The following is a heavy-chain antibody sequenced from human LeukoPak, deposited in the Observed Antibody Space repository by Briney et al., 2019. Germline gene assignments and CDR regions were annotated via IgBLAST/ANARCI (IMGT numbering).Heavy chain of an antibody. V-gene: IGHV1-8*01. CDR2: MNPNSGDT. Sequence: GASVKVSCKASGYTFTSYDINWVRQATGQGLEWMGWMNPNSGDTDYAQKFQGRVTMTRDTSISTAYMELSSLGSEDTAVYYCARMYINYYDSSGYYYDYWGQGTLVTVSS. J-gene: IGHJ4*02. CDR1: GYTFTSYD. CDR3: ARMYINYYDSSGYYYDY. D-gene: IGHD3-22*01.